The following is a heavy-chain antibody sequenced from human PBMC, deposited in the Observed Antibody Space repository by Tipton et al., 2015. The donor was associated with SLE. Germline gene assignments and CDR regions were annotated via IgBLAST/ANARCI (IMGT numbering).Heavy chain of an antibody. D-gene: IGHD3-10*01. Sequence: TLSLTCTVSGGSISSYYWSWIRQPPGKGLEWIGYIYYSGSTNYNPSLKSRVTISVDTSKNQFSLKLSSVTAADTAVYYCARLGITMAQGGRHWYFDLWGRGPLVTVSS. J-gene: IGHJ2*01. V-gene: IGHV4-59*01. CDR2: IYYSGST. CDR1: GGSISSYY. CDR3: ARLGITMAQGGRHWYFDL.